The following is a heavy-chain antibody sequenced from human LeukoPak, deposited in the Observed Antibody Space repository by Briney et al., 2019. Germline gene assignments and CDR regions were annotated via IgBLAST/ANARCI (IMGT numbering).Heavy chain of an antibody. Sequence: GGSLRLSCAASGFTFSSYDMHWVRQATGKGLEWVSAIDTAGDTYYPGSVKGRFTISRENAKNSLYLQMNSLRAGDTAVYYCARDSGGSGSYGFDYWGQGTLVTVSS. CDR2: IDTAGDT. CDR1: GFTFSSYD. V-gene: IGHV3-13*01. J-gene: IGHJ4*02. CDR3: ARDSGGSGSYGFDY. D-gene: IGHD3-10*01.